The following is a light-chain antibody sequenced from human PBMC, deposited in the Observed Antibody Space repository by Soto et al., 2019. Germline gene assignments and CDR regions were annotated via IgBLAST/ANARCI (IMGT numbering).Light chain of an antibody. Sequence: DIMLTQSPGTLSLSRKEKDTISCRAIQSVSSSYLAWYQQKPGQAPRLLIYDASSRATGIPDRFIGSGSGTDFTLTISCLDPEDFAVYYCQQYGSSPLTFGGGTKVDIK. CDR1: QSVSSSY. CDR3: QQYGSSPLT. V-gene: IGKV3-20*01. CDR2: DAS. J-gene: IGKJ4*01.